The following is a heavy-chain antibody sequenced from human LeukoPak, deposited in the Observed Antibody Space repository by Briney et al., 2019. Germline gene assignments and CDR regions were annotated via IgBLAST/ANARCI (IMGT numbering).Heavy chain of an antibody. Sequence: GGSLRLSCAVSGFTVSSNYMGWVRQAPGKGLEWVSAISGSGGSTYYADSVKGRFTISRDNSKNTLYLQMNSLRAEDTAVYYCAKYRGGGDYGDYYDYWGQGTLVTVSS. CDR1: GFTVSSNY. J-gene: IGHJ4*02. D-gene: IGHD5-24*01. CDR2: ISGSGGST. CDR3: AKYRGGGDYGDYYDY. V-gene: IGHV3-23*01.